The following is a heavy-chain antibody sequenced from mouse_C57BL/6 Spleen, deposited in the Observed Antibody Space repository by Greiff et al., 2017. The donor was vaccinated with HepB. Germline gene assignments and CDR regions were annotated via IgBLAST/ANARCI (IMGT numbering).Heavy chain of an antibody. V-gene: IGHV1-39*01. J-gene: IGHJ3*01. Sequence: EVQLQQSGPELVKPGASVKISCKASGYSFTDYNMNWVKQSNGKSLEWIGVINPNYGTTSYNQKFKGKATLTVDQSSSTAYMQLNSMTSEDSAVYYGARSGYYGSDWFAYWGQGTLVTVSA. CDR3: ARSGYYGSDWFAY. CDR1: GYSFTDYN. D-gene: IGHD1-1*01. CDR2: INPNYGTT.